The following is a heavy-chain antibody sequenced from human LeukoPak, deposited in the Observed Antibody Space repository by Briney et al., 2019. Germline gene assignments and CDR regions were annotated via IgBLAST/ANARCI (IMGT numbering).Heavy chain of an antibody. J-gene: IGHJ4*02. Sequence: SVKVSCKASGYTFTSYGISWVRQAPGQGLEWMGGIIPIFGTANYAQKFQGRVTITADESTSTAYMELSSLRSEDTAVYYCARRLGYDRPYDYWGQGIPVTVSS. CDR3: ARRLGYDRPYDY. CDR1: GYTFTSYG. D-gene: IGHD5-12*01. V-gene: IGHV1-69*13. CDR2: IIPIFGTA.